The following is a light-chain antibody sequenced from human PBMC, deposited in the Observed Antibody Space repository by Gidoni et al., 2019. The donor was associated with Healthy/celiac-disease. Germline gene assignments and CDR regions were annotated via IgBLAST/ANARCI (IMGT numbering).Light chain of an antibody. V-gene: IGLV2-8*01. J-gene: IGLJ2*01. Sequence: QSALPQPPSASGSPGQSVTISCTGTSSDVGGYNYVSWYQQHPGKAPKLMINEVSKRPSGVPDRFSGSKSGNTAALPVAGLQAEDEAAYYCSSDAGSNNFVVFGGGTKLTVL. CDR3: SSDAGSNNFVV. CDR2: EVS. CDR1: SSDVGGYNY.